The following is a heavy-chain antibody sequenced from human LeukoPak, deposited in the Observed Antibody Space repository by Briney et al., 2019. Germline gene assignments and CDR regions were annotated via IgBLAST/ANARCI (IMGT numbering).Heavy chain of an antibody. V-gene: IGHV3-30-3*01. Sequence: GRSLRLSCAASGFTFSSYAMHWVRQAPGKGLEWVAVISYDGSNKYYADSVKGRFTISRDNSKNALYLQMNSLRAEDTAVCYCARGDYSNYVGYYYGMDVWGQGTTVTVSS. CDR3: ARGDYSNYVGYYYGMDV. CDR2: ISYDGSNK. D-gene: IGHD4-11*01. CDR1: GFTFSSYA. J-gene: IGHJ6*02.